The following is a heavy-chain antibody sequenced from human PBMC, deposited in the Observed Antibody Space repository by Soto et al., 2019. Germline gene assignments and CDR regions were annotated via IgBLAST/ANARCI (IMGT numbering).Heavy chain of an antibody. CDR2: IFSNDEK. CDR1: GFSLSNARMG. CDR3: AWIEVYCSGGSCYAYFDY. D-gene: IGHD2-15*01. V-gene: IGHV2-26*01. Sequence: QVTLKESGPVLVKPTETLTLTCTVSGFSLSNARMGVSWIRQPPGKALEWLAHIFSNDEKSYSTSLKSRLTISKDTSKSQVVLTMTNMDPVDTATYYCAWIEVYCSGGSCYAYFDYWGQGTLVTVSS. J-gene: IGHJ4*02.